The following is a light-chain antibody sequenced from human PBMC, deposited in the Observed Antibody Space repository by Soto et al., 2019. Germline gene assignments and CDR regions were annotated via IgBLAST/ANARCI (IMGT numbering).Light chain of an antibody. J-gene: IGLJ3*02. V-gene: IGLV2-23*01. CDR2: EAF. CDR1: SSDIGSDKL. CDR3: CSYAGSTTWV. Sequence: QSALTQPASVSGSPGQSITISCTGTSSDIGSDKLVSWYQQHPGRAPNIIIYEAFKRPSGVSNRFSGSRSGNTASLTISGLRGEYEADYYCCSYAGSTTWVFGGGTKRTVL.